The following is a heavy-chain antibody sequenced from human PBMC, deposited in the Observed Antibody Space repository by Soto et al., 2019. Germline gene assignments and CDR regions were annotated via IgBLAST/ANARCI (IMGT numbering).Heavy chain of an antibody. J-gene: IGHJ3*02. Sequence: SVKVSCKASGGTFSSYAISWVRQAPGQGLEWMGGIIPIFGTANYAQKFQGRVTITADESTSTAYMELSSLRSEDTAVYYCARDLPYCGGDCYSNAFDIWGQGTMVTVSS. CDR1: GGTFSSYA. D-gene: IGHD2-21*02. CDR2: IIPIFGTA. CDR3: ARDLPYCGGDCYSNAFDI. V-gene: IGHV1-69*13.